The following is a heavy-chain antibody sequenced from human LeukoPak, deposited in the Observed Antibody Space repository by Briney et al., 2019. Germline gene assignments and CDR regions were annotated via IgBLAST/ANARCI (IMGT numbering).Heavy chain of an antibody. V-gene: IGHV3-23*01. CDR1: EFTFSSYA. Sequence: GGSLRLSCAASEFTFSSYAMSWVRQAPGKGLEWVSTITDNGGTSYYADSVKGRFTISRDSSKNMLYLQMNSVRVEDTALYYCAKLIPYSGWPYDYWGQGTLVTVSS. D-gene: IGHD5-12*01. CDR2: ITDNGGTS. J-gene: IGHJ4*02. CDR3: AKLIPYSGWPYDY.